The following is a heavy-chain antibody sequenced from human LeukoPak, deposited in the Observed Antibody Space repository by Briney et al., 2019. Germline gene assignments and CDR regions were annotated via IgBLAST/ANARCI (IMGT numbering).Heavy chain of an antibody. CDR2: INHSGST. J-gene: IGHJ4*02. CDR1: GGSFSGYY. Sequence: SETLSLTCAVYGGSFSGYYWSWIRQPPGKGLEWIGEINHSGSTNYNPSLKSRVTISVETSKNQFSLKLSSVTAADTAVYYCARGWRITMVRGVIPNRYFDYWGQGTLVTVSS. V-gene: IGHV4-34*01. CDR3: ARGWRITMVRGVIPNRYFDY. D-gene: IGHD3-10*01.